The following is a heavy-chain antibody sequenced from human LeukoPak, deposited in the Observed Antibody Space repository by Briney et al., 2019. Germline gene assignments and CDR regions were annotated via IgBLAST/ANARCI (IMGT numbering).Heavy chain of an antibody. CDR1: GXSISSYY. CDR3: ARQDDYNFDY. Sequence: PSETLSLTCTVSGXSISSYYGSWIRQPPGKGLEWIGSIYYSGSTYYNPSLKSRVTISVDTSKKQLSLKLSSVTAADTVVYYCARQDDYNFDYWGQGTLVTVSS. D-gene: IGHD5-24*01. V-gene: IGHV4-59*05. CDR2: IYYSGST. J-gene: IGHJ4*02.